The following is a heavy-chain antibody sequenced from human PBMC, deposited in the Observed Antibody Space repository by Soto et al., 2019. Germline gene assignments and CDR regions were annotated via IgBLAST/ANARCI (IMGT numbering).Heavy chain of an antibody. J-gene: IGHJ4*02. CDR2: IYYSGST. Sequence: PGGSLRLSCAASGFTVSSNYMSWVRQAPGKGLEWIGSIYYSGSTYYNPSLKSRVTISVDTSKNQFSLKLSSVTAADTAVYYCARRYSGYGDYWGQGTLVTVSS. V-gene: IGHV4-38-2*01. D-gene: IGHD5-12*01. CDR1: GFTVSSNY. CDR3: ARRYSGYGDY.